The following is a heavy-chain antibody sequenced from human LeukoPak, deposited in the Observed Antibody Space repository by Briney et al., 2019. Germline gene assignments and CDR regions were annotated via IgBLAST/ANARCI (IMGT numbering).Heavy chain of an antibody. CDR2: IYTSGST. Sequence: SQTLSLTCTVSGGSISSGSYYWSWIRQPAGKGLEWIGRIYTSGSTNYNPSLKSRVTISVDTSKNQFSLKLSSVTAADTAVNYCARAELYYFDYWGQGTLVTVSS. D-gene: IGHD1-26*01. V-gene: IGHV4-61*02. CDR3: ARAELYYFDY. CDR1: GGSISSGSYY. J-gene: IGHJ4*02.